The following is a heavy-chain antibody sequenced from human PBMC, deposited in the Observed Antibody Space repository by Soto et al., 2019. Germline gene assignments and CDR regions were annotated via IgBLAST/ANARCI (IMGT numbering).Heavy chain of an antibody. Sequence: EVQLVQSGAEVKKPGESLRISCKGSGYSFTSYWISWVRQMPGKGLELMGRIDPSDSYTNYSPSFQGHVTISADKSISTAYLQWSSLKASDTAMDYCARGPIYGDYIITEYFQHGGQGTLVTVSS. CDR3: ARGPIYGDYIITEYFQH. CDR2: IDPSDSYT. J-gene: IGHJ1*01. CDR1: GYSFTSYW. D-gene: IGHD4-17*01. V-gene: IGHV5-10-1*01.